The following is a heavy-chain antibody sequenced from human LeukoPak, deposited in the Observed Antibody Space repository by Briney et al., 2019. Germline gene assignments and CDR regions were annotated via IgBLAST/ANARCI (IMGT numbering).Heavy chain of an antibody. CDR1: GGSISSGDYY. D-gene: IGHD3-10*01. CDR3: ARMKRGYGSGDSDY. J-gene: IGHJ4*02. V-gene: IGHV4-30-4*01. Sequence: SENLSLTCTVSGGSISSGDYYWSWIRQPPGKGLEWIGYIYYSGSTYHNPSLKSRVSISVDTSKNQFSLKLSSVTAADTAVYYCARMKRGYGSGDSDYWGQGTLVTVSS. CDR2: IYYSGST.